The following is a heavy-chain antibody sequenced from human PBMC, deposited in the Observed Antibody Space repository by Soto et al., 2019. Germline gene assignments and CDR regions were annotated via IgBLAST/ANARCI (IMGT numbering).Heavy chain of an antibody. Sequence: QMQLQESGSGLVKPSQTLSLTCAVSGGSITSGGYSWSWIRQPPGKGLEWIGYIYRTGSTYYNPSLKSRVTISMDTSKNQVSLRLNSATAADTAVYYCAREDSGGFFDLWVQGTLVTVSS. CDR2: IYRTGST. CDR1: GGSITSGGYS. CDR3: AREDSGGFFDL. D-gene: IGHD2-15*01. J-gene: IGHJ4*02. V-gene: IGHV4-30-2*01.